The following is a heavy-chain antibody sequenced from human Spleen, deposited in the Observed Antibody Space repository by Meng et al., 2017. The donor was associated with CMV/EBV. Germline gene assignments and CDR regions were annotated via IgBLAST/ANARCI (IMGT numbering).Heavy chain of an antibody. CDR2: INPNSGGT. D-gene: IGHD6-19*01. CDR3: ARDKSRIIIELAVAVCMDV. V-gene: IGHV1-2*02. J-gene: IGHJ6*02. Sequence: ASVKVSCKASGYTFSDYFTHWVRQAPGQGLEWMGWINPNSGGTNYAQKFQGRVTMTRDTSISTAYMELSRLRSDDMAVYYCARDKSRIIIELAVAVCMDVWGQGTTVTVSS. CDR1: GYTFSDYF.